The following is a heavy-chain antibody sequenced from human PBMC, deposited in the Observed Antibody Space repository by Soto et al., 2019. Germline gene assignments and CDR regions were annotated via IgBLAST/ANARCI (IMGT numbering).Heavy chain of an antibody. D-gene: IGHD3-22*01. CDR1: GGTFSXYA. V-gene: IGHV1-69*13. CDR3: ARENNYYDSSGYLYYYGMDV. CDR2: IIPIFGTA. J-gene: IGHJ6*02. Sequence: SVKVSCKASGGTFSXYAISWVRQAPGQGLEWMGGIIPIFGTANYAQKFQGRVTITADESTSTAYMELSSLRSEDTAVYYCARENNYYDSSGYLYYYGMDVWGQGTTVTVSS.